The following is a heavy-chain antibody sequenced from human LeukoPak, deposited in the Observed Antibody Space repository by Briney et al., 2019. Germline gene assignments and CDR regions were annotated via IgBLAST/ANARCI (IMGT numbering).Heavy chain of an antibody. Sequence: ASVKVSCKASGYTFTTYGISWVQQAPGQGLEWMGWISAYNGNTNYAQKLQGRVTMTTDTSTSTAYMELRSLRSDDTAVYYCAREGIVGARGSLDYWGQGTLVTVSS. D-gene: IGHD1-26*01. CDR2: ISAYNGNT. CDR3: AREGIVGARGSLDY. J-gene: IGHJ4*02. CDR1: GYTFTTYG. V-gene: IGHV1-18*01.